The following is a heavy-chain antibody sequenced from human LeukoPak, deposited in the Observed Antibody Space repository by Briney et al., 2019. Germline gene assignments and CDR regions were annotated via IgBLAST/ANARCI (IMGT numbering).Heavy chain of an antibody. V-gene: IGHV3-21*01. Sequence: NAGGSLRLSCVTSGFTFSAYNMNGVRQAPGKGLEWVSCISSSSNYIYYADSEKGRFTISRDNAKNSLYLQMNSLRAEDTAVYYCARDEGVSFDYWGQGTLVTVSS. CDR1: GFTFSAYN. CDR2: ISSSSNYI. CDR3: ARDEGVSFDY. J-gene: IGHJ4*02.